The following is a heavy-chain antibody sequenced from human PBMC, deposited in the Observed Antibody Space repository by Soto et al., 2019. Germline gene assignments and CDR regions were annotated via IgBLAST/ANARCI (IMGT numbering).Heavy chain of an antibody. CDR1: GYTFTRYG. Sequence: ASVKVSCQASGYTFTRYGISRVRQAPGQRVEWMGWISAYNGNTNYAQKLQGRVTMTTDTSTSTAYMELRSLRSDDTAVYYCASVGYCSSTSCYDEFWFDPWGQGTPVTVSS. CDR2: ISAYNGNT. CDR3: ASVGYCSSTSCYDEFWFDP. D-gene: IGHD2-2*01. J-gene: IGHJ5*02. V-gene: IGHV1-18*01.